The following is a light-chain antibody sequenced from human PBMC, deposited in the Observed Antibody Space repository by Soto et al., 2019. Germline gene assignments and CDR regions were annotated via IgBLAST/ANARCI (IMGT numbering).Light chain of an antibody. CDR2: SND. Sequence: QSVLTQPPSASGTPGQTVTISCSGSSFNIGFNYVYWYQQLPGMAPKLLIHSNDERPSGVPDRFSGSKSGTSASLAISGLRSEDEAEYYCAAWGDSLSGGVFGTGTKVTVL. J-gene: IGLJ1*01. V-gene: IGLV1-47*02. CDR1: SFNIGFNY. CDR3: AAWGDSLSGGV.